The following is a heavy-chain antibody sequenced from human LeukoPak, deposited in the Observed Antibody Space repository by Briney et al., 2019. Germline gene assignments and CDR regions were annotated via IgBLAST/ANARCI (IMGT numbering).Heavy chain of an antibody. CDR2: INHSGST. J-gene: IGHJ4*02. CDR3: ATTPQYYYDSSGYGY. CDR1: GGSFSGYY. V-gene: IGHV4-34*01. D-gene: IGHD3-22*01. Sequence: SETLSLTCAVYGGSFSGYYWSWIRQPPGKGLEWIGEINHSGSTNYNPSLKSRVTISVDTSKNQFSLKLSSVTAADTAVYYCATTPQYYYDSSGYGYWGQGTLVTVSS.